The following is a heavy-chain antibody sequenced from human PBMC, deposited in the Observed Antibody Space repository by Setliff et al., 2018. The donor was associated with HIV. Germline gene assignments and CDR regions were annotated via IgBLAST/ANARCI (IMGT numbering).Heavy chain of an antibody. D-gene: IGHD1-26*01. V-gene: IGHV4-4*02. CDR1: GGSISSSNW. CDR3: AGGPGTTSIDY. J-gene: IGHJ4*02. CDR2: IYHSGST. Sequence: LSLTCSVSGGSISSSNWWSWVRQPPGKGLEWIGEIYHSGSTNYNPSLKRRVTISVDKSKKQFSLKLSSVTAADTAVYYCAGGPGTTSIDYWAQGTLFTVSS.